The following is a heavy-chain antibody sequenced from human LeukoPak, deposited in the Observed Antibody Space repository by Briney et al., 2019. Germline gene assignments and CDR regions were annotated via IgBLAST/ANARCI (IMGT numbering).Heavy chain of an antibody. CDR1: GFTFSSYA. CDR3: VRIPNSAGFPNWFDP. Sequence: GGSLRLSCAASGFTFSSYAMSWVRQAPGKGLEWVSAISGSGGSTYYADSVKGRFTISRDNAKNSLYLQMNSLRAEDTAVYYCVRIPNSAGFPNWFDPWGQGTLVTVSS. CDR2: ISGSGGST. V-gene: IGHV3-23*01. J-gene: IGHJ5*02. D-gene: IGHD6-19*01.